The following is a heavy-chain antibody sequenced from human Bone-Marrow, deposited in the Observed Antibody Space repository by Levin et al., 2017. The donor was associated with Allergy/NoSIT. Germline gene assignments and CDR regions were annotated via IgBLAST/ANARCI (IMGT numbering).Heavy chain of an antibody. CDR1: SDYW. CDR2: IKQDGSEE. CDR3: VRGSGWILHY. Sequence: SDYWMSWARQAPGKGLEWVAMIKQDGSEEYYMDSLKGRFTISRDNAKNSLFLEANTLRAEDTGTYYCVRGSGWILHYWGQGTLITVSS. V-gene: IGHV3-7*01. J-gene: IGHJ4*02. D-gene: IGHD6-19*01.